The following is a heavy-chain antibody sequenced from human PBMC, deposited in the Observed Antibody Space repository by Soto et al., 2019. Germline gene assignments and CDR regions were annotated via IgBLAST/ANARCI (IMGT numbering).Heavy chain of an antibody. CDR3: ARMGISLKRGVISGNHYGIDA. CDR2: ITRIDDYV. D-gene: IGHD3-10*01. J-gene: IGHJ6*02. Sequence: AQLVEFGGGLVKPGGSLRLSCAASGFSLSSYTVNWVRQAPGKGLEWVSCITRIDDYVYYSDSVEGRFTISRDNAKKSVYLQMNTLRGEDSAVYYCARMGISLKRGVISGNHYGIDAWGQGTTVIVSS. V-gene: IGHV3-21*05. CDR1: GFSLSSYT.